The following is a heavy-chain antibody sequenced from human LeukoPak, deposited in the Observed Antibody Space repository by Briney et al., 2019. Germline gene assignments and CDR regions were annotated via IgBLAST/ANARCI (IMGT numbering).Heavy chain of an antibody. Sequence: PGGSLRLSCAASGFTFSNAWMSWVRQAPGKGLEWVGRIKSKTDGGTTDYAAPVKGRFTISRDDSKNTLYLQMNSLKTEDTAVYYWTTDPIWIFLEWSENNWFDPWGQGTLVTVSS. CDR1: GFTFSNAW. J-gene: IGHJ5*02. D-gene: IGHD3-3*01. CDR3: TTDPIWIFLEWSENNWFDP. CDR2: IKSKTDGGTT. V-gene: IGHV3-15*01.